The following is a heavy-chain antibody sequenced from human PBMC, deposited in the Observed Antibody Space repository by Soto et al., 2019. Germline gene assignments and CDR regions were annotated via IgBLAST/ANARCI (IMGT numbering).Heavy chain of an antibody. D-gene: IGHD3-22*01. V-gene: IGHV3-23*01. CDR2: IIGRRLNP. CDR3: ARHLYDPSGSHYLTLYYFDC. J-gene: IGHJ4*02. CDR1: GITFSKST. Sequence: PGGTRRLSWTTSGITFSKSTLSWVRHAPGQGLGRVSAIIGRRLNPYYADSAKCRFTISRENSKSTLFLQMNSLSAEDTAVYYCARHLYDPSGSHYLTLYYFDCWRQGTVVIFSS.